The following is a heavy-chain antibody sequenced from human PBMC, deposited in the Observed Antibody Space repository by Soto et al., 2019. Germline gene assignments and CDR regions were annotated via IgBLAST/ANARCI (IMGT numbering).Heavy chain of an antibody. CDR2: ISGSGGST. CDR3: AKDLLVVAATYWYYFDY. Sequence: PGGSLRLSCAASGFTFSSYAMSWVRQAPGKGLEWVSAISGSGGSTYYADSVKGRFTISRDNSKNTLYLQMNSLRVEDTAVYYCAKDLLVVAATYWYYFDYWGQGTLVTVSS. J-gene: IGHJ4*02. V-gene: IGHV3-23*01. CDR1: GFTFSSYA. D-gene: IGHD2-15*01.